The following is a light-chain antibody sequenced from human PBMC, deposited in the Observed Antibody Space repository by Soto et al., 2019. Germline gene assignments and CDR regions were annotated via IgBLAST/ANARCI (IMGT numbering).Light chain of an antibody. J-gene: IGKJ3*01. CDR3: QQYCSSPFT. Sequence: EIVLTQSPGTLSLSVGERATLSCRASQSVSSSYLAWYQQKAGQAPRLVIYGASRRATGIPDRFSGSGSGTDFTLTIGRLEPEDFAVYYCQQYCSSPFTFGPGTTVDIK. CDR2: GAS. CDR1: QSVSSSY. V-gene: IGKV3-20*01.